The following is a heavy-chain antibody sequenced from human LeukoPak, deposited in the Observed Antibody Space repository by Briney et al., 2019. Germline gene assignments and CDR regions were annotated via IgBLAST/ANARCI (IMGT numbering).Heavy chain of an antibody. V-gene: IGHV4-59*01. CDR2: SYYSGST. D-gene: IGHD3-22*01. J-gene: IGHJ5*02. CDR1: GGSISSYY. CDR3: ARDSSGYYHWFDP. Sequence: SSETLSLTCTVSGGSISSYYWSWIRQPPGKGLEWIGYSYYSGSTNYNPSLKSRVTLSVDTSKNQFSLKLSSVTAADTAVYYCARDSSGYYHWFDPWGQGTLVTVSS.